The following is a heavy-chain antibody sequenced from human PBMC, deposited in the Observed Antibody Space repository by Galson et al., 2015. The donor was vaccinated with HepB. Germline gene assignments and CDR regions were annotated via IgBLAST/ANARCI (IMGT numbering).Heavy chain of an antibody. Sequence: LRLSCAASGFTFSSYWVHWVRQAPGKGLVWVSRINGDGSTTSYADSVKGRFTISRDNAKNTLYLQMNSLRAEDTAVYYCARGAPFTVTTSAFDIWGQGTMVTVSS. CDR1: GFTFSSYW. V-gene: IGHV3-74*01. J-gene: IGHJ3*02. CDR2: INGDGSTT. CDR3: ARGAPFTVTTSAFDI. D-gene: IGHD4-17*01.